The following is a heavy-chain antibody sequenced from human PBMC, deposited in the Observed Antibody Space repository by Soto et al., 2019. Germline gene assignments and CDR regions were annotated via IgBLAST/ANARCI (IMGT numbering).Heavy chain of an antibody. J-gene: IGHJ4*02. CDR2: IIPLFNIT. D-gene: IGHD1-1*01. Sequence: QRQLVQSGAEVKKPGSSVKVSCKASGGTFSIYAISWVRQVPGQGLEWMGGIIPLFNITHYAESFQGRVTVTADKSTNIAYMALNSLRSDDTAIYYCAKGSSVFHGSLDSWGQGAPFTVSS. V-gene: IGHV1-69*17. CDR1: GGTFSIYA. CDR3: AKGSSVFHGSLDS.